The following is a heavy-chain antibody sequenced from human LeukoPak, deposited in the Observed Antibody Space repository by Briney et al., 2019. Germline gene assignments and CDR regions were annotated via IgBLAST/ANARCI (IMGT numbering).Heavy chain of an antibody. V-gene: IGHV3-11*04. J-gene: IGHJ4*02. CDR1: GGSISSYY. Sequence: LSLTCTVSGGSISSYYWSWIRQAPGKGLEWVSYISSSGSTIYYADSVKGRFTISRDNAKNSLYLQMNSLRAEDTAVYYCARDSFLEWLHDYWGQGTLVTVSS. D-gene: IGHD3-3*01. CDR2: ISSSGSTI. CDR3: ARDSFLEWLHDY.